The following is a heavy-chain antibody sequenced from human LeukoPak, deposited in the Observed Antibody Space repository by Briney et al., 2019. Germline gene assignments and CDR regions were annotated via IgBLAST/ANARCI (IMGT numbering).Heavy chain of an antibody. CDR1: GGTFSSYA. V-gene: IGHV1-69*13. D-gene: IGHD6-13*01. J-gene: IGHJ4*02. CDR2: IIPIFGTA. Sequence: VASVKVSCKASGGTFSSYAISWVRQAPGQGLEWMGGIIPIFGTANYAQKFQGRVTITADESTSTAYMELSSLRSEDTAVCYCARDAGIAAESDLDYWGQGTLVTVSS. CDR3: ARDAGIAAESDLDY.